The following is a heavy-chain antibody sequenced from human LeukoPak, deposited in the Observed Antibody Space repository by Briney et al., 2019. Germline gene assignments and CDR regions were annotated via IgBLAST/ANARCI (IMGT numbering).Heavy chain of an antibody. CDR2: INPNSGGT. CDR1: GYTFTGYY. D-gene: IGHD1-14*01. Sequence: ASVKVSCKASGYTFTGYYMHWVRQAPGQGLEWMGRINPNSGGTNYAQKFQGRVTMTRDTSISTAYMELSSLRSEDTAVYYCARDTESIFDYWGQGTLVTVSS. CDR3: ARDTESIFDY. J-gene: IGHJ4*02. V-gene: IGHV1-2*06.